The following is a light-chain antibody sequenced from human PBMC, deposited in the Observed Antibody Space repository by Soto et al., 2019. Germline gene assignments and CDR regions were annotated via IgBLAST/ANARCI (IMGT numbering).Light chain of an antibody. Sequence: DIVMTQSPDSLAVSLGERATINCKSSQSVLHSSNNKNYLAWFQQKPGQTPKLLIYWASTRESGVPGRFSGSGSGTEFTLTISSLQAEDVAVYSCQQYYSTPQTFGQGTKVEIK. J-gene: IGKJ1*01. CDR2: WAS. CDR1: QSVLHSSNNKNY. CDR3: QQYYSTPQT. V-gene: IGKV4-1*01.